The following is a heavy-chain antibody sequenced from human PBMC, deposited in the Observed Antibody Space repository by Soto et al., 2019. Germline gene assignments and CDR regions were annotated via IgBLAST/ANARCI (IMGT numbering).Heavy chain of an antibody. CDR3: ARVRYSSGGSCSYYFDY. D-gene: IGHD2-15*01. CDR2: IWYDGSNK. Sequence: QVQLVESGGGVVQPGRSLRLSCAASGFTFSSYGMHWVRQAPGKGLERVAVIWYDGSNKYYADSVKGRFTISRDNCKNTLYVQMNGLRAEVTSVYYWARVRYSSGGSCSYYFDYWGQGTLVTVSS. CDR1: GFTFSSYG. V-gene: IGHV3-33*01. J-gene: IGHJ4*02.